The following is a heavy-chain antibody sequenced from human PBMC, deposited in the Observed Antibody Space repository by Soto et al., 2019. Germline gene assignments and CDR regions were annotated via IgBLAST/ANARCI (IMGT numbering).Heavy chain of an antibody. CDR1: GFTFGSYG. CDR3: AKDLADASGWVLYYYYGMDV. Sequence: PGGSLRRSCAASGFTFGSYGMHWVRQAPGKWLEWVAVISYDGSNKYYADSVKGRFTISRDNSKNTLYLQMNSLRAEDTAVYYCAKDLADASGWVLYYYYGMDVWGQGTTVTVSS. J-gene: IGHJ6*02. V-gene: IGHV3-30*18. CDR2: ISYDGSNK. D-gene: IGHD3-3*01.